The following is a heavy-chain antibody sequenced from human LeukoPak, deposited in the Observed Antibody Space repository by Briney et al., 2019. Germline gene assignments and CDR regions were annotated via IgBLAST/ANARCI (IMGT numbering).Heavy chain of an antibody. CDR3: AKDLYNWNDFFDY. D-gene: IGHD1-1*01. V-gene: IGHV3-30*18. Sequence: GGSLRLSCAASGFTFSSYGMHWVRQAPGKGLEWVAVISYDGSNKYYADSVKGRFTISRDNSKNTLYLQVNSLRAEDTAVYYCAKDLYNWNDFFDYWGQGTLVTVSS. CDR2: ISYDGSNK. CDR1: GFTFSSYG. J-gene: IGHJ4*02.